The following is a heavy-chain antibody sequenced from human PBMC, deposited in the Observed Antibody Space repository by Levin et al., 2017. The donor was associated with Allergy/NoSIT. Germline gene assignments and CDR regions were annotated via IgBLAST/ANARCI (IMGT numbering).Heavy chain of an antibody. CDR3: ARALGHRNSWFIDF. D-gene: IGHD6-13*01. CDR1: GYTFTSFG. J-gene: IGHJ4*02. CDR2: ISAYNGDT. V-gene: IGHV1-18*01. Sequence: GESLKISCKTSGYTFTSFGVTWLRQAPGQGLEWTGWISAYNGDTNSAQKLQGRVTMTTDISTSTAYMELRSLRSDDTAVYYCARALGHRNSWFIDFWGQGTLVTVSS.